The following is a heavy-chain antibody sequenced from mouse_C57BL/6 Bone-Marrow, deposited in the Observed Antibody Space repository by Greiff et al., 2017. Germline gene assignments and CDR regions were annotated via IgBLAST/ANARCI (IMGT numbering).Heavy chain of an antibody. CDR3: ARGVDYDYDGGD. CDR1: GYTFTSYT. J-gene: IGHJ3*01. Sequence: QVQLKQSGAELARPGASVKMSCKASGYTFTSYTMHWVKQRPGQGLEWIGYINPSSGYTKYNQKFKDKATLTADKSSSTAYMQLSSLTSEDAAVYYCARGVDYDYDGGDWGQGTLVTVSA. CDR2: INPSSGYT. V-gene: IGHV1-4*01. D-gene: IGHD2-4*01.